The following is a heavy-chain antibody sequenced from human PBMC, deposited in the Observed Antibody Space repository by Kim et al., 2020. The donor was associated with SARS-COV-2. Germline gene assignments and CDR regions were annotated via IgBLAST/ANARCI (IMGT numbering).Heavy chain of an antibody. V-gene: IGHV1-2*02. J-gene: IGHJ3*02. CDR2: INPNSGGT. CDR1: GYTFTGYY. Sequence: ASVKVSCKASGYTFTGYYMHWVRQAPGQGLEWMGWINPNSGGTNYAQKFQGRVTMTRDTSISTAYMELSRLRSDDTAVYYCARGRYSSARGAFDIWGQGTMVTVSS. D-gene: IGHD6-25*01. CDR3: ARGRYSSARGAFDI.